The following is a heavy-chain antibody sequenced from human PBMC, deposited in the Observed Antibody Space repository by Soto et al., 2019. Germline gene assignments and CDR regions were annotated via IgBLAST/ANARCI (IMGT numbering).Heavy chain of an antibody. CDR3: ARCDYITMVRGVMRGMDV. V-gene: IGHV4-34*01. J-gene: IGHJ6*02. Sequence: SETLSLTCAVYGLSFSGYYWSWIRQPPGKGLEWIGEINHSGSTNYNPSLKSRVTISVDTSKNQFSLKLSSVTAADTAVYYCARCDYITMVRGVMRGMDVWGQGTTVTVSS. CDR2: INHSGST. D-gene: IGHD3-10*01. CDR1: GLSFSGYY.